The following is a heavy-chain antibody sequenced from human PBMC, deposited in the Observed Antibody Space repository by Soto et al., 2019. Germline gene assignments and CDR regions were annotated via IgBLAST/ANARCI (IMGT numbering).Heavy chain of an antibody. CDR1: GSTFSGHA. CDR3: ARDTADGMAV. V-gene: IGHV3-64*01. Sequence: EMQVVESGGGLVQPGGSLRLSCAASGSTFSGHAIHWVRQAPGKGLEIASTINAKGDTTYYANSVKGRFSISRDNSKNTLYLQMGCLRGEDTAVYYCARDTADGMAVWGQWTTVIVSS. D-gene: IGHD2-21*02. J-gene: IGHJ6*02. CDR2: INAKGDTT.